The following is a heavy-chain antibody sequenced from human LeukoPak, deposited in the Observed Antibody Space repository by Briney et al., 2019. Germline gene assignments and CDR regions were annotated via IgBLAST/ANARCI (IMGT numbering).Heavy chain of an antibody. Sequence: PSETLSLTCAVYGGSFSDYYWSWIRQPPGKVLEWIGEINHSGGTNYNPSLKSRVTISVDTSKNQFSLKLSSVTAADTAVYYCARLAVDDDFDYWGQGTLVTVFS. CDR2: INHSGGT. CDR3: ARLAVDDDFDY. D-gene: IGHD4-23*01. J-gene: IGHJ4*02. V-gene: IGHV4-34*01. CDR1: GGSFSDYY.